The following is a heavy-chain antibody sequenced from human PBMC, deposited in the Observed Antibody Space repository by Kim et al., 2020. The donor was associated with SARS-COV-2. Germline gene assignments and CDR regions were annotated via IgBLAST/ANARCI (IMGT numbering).Heavy chain of an antibody. CDR1: GFTFGDHA. J-gene: IGHJ4*02. Sequence: GGSLRLSCTTSGFTFGDHAMSWVRQAPGKGLEWLGFIRRKAYGGTPEYAASVKGRFTISRDDSTGIAYLQMHSLQNEDTAVYYCARRFVMRPNYFDYWGQRALVAVSS. CDR3: ARRFVMRPNYFDY. CDR2: IRRKAYGGTP. D-gene: IGHD3-16*02. V-gene: IGHV3-49*04.